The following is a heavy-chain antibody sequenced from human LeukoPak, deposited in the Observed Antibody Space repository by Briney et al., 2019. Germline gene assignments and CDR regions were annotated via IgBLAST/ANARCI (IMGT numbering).Heavy chain of an antibody. D-gene: IGHD2-21*01. J-gene: IGHJ2*01. CDR2: IWYGGSNK. CDR1: EFTFSFYG. Sequence: PGRSLRLSCAASEFTFSFYGLHWVRQAPGKRLEWVAGIWYGGSNKYYADSVKGRFVISRANSNNTRYLEMDSVRVDDTAMYYSAKDHCVGCPGSYSFDFWGRGSLVSVSS. CDR3: AKDHCVGCPGSYSFDF. V-gene: IGHV3-33*03.